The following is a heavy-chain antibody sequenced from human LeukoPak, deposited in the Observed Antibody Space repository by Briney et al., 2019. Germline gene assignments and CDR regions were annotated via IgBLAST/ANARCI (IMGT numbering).Heavy chain of an antibody. CDR3: ARSLRDGYNSFDS. J-gene: IGHJ4*02. Sequence: SVKVSCKASGGTFSTYTINWVRQAPGQGLEWMGGIIPLLGMPNSAQKFQDRVTLTADEGTATAYMELSSLTSEDTAIYYCARSLRDGYNSFDSWCQGSLITVSS. CDR1: GGTFSTYT. V-gene: IGHV1-69*02. CDR2: IIPLLGMP. D-gene: IGHD5-24*01.